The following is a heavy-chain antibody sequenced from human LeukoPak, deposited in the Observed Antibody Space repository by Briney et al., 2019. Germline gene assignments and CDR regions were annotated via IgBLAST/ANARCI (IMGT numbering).Heavy chain of an antibody. CDR3: ARGYCSGGSCHTHYYYGMDV. Sequence: GGSLRLSCAASGFTFSSYAMHWVRQASGKGLEYVSAISSNGGSTYYANSVKGRFTISRDNSKNTLYLQMGSLRAEDMAVYYCARGYCSGGSCHTHYYYGMDVWGQGTTVTVSS. CDR2: ISSNGGST. V-gene: IGHV3-64*01. CDR1: GFTFSSYA. J-gene: IGHJ6*02. D-gene: IGHD2-15*01.